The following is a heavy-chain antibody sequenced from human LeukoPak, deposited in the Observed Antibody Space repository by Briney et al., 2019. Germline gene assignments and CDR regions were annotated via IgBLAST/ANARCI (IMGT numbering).Heavy chain of an antibody. CDR2: IYYSGST. CDR3: ARAPYSNYGIDY. D-gene: IGHD4-11*01. CDR1: GGSISSGGYY. J-gene: IGHJ4*02. Sequence: SETLSLTCTVSGGSISSGGYYWSWIRQHLGKGPEWIGYIYYSGSTYYNPSLKSRVTISVDTSKNQFSLKLSSVTAADTAVYYCARAPYSNYGIDYWGQGTLVTVSS. V-gene: IGHV4-31*03.